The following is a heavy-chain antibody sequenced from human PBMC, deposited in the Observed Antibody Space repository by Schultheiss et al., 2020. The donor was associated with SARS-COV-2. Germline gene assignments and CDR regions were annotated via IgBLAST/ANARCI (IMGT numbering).Heavy chain of an antibody. J-gene: IGHJ4*02. CDR1: GFTFSNAW. CDR2: ISGSGGST. D-gene: IGHD1-14*01. V-gene: IGHV3-23*01. Sequence: GGSLRLSCAASGFTFSNAWMSWVRQAPGKGLEWVSAISGSGGSTYYADSVKGRFTISRDNSKNTLYLQMNSLRGEDTAVYYCARDILEPPYYPDYWGQGTLVTVSS. CDR3: ARDILEPPYYPDY.